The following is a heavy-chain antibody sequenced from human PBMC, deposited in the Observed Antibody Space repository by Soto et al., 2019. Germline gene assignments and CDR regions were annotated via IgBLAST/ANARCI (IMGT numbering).Heavy chain of an antibody. Sequence: SETLSLTCTVSGGSISSGDYYWSWIRQPPGKGLEWVGYMSNAGGSNSSPSLKSRVTITIDTSRNQFSLKLNSVTAADTAVYFCARIPAYSYGFFDYWGQGTQVTVSS. D-gene: IGHD5-18*01. J-gene: IGHJ4*02. V-gene: IGHV4-61*08. CDR1: GGSISSGDYY. CDR2: MSNAGGS. CDR3: ARIPAYSYGFFDY.